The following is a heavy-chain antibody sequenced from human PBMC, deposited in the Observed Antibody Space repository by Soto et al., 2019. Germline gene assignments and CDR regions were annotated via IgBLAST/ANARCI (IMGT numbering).Heavy chain of an antibody. CDR2: IYYSGST. D-gene: IGHD1-26*01. J-gene: IGHJ4*02. CDR1: GGSISSSSYY. CDR3: ARSGGYSEYFDY. V-gene: IGHV4-39*01. Sequence: SETLSLTCTVSGGSISSSSYYWGWIRQPPGKGLEWIGSIYYSGSTYYNPSLKSRVTISVDTSKNQFSLKLSSVTAADTAVYYCARSGGYSEYFDYWGQGTLVTVSS.